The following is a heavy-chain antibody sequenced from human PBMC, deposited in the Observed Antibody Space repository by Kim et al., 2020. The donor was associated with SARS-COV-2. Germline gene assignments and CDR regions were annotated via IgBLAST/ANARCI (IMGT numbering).Heavy chain of an antibody. D-gene: IGHD3-22*01. V-gene: IGHV4-59*08. CDR3: ARLISTSGGYFDY. Sequence: STPSLQSRVSISVDPSKHQFSLKLSSVTAADTAVYYCARLISTSGGYFDYWGQGTLVTVSS. J-gene: IGHJ4*02.